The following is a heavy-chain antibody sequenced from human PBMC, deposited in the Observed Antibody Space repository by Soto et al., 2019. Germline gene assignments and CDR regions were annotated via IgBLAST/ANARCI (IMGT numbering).Heavy chain of an antibody. Sequence: PGGSLRLSCAASGFTFSNAWMSWVRQAPGKGLEWVGRIKSKTDGGTTDYAAPVKGRFTISRDDSKNTLYLQMNSLKTEDTAVYYCTTLSLFNYDILTGWRGDFDYWGQGTLVTVSS. CDR3: TTLSLFNYDILTGWRGDFDY. CDR1: GFTFSNAW. J-gene: IGHJ4*02. CDR2: IKSKTDGGTT. V-gene: IGHV3-15*01. D-gene: IGHD3-9*01.